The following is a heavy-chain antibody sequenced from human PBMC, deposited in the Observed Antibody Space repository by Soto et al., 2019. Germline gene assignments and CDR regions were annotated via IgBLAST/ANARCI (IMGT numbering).Heavy chain of an antibody. D-gene: IGHD3-10*01. CDR3: AKMEGSPWYFDL. CDR1: GITFSTYG. V-gene: IGHV3-30*18. J-gene: IGHJ2*01. Sequence: QVQLVESGGGVVQPGRSLRLSCAASGITFSTYGMHWVRQAPGKGLEWVGVISYDGSTKYYADSVKGRFTISRDNSKNTLYLQMNSLRAEDTAMYYCAKMEGSPWYFDLWGRGTLVTVSS. CDR2: ISYDGSTK.